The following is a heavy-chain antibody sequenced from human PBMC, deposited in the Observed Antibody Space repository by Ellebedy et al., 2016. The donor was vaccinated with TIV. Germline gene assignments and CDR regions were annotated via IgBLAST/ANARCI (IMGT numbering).Heavy chain of an antibody. CDR3: ARTKAVAGTFCFDS. V-gene: IGHV4-59*12. D-gene: IGHD6-19*01. J-gene: IGHJ4*02. CDR1: GGSINSYY. CDR2: VFYSGST. Sequence: GSLRLSCTVSGGSINSYYWSWIRQPPGKGLEWIGYVFYSGSTYYNPSLKSRVTISADMSRNQFSLKLSSVTAADTAVYYCARTKAVAGTFCFDSWGQGTLVPVSS.